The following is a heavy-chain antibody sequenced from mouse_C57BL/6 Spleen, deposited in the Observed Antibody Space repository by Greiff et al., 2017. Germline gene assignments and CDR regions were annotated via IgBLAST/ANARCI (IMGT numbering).Heavy chain of an antibody. CDR3: ARPLAYYSNYGAMDY. CDR2: ISSGSSTI. CDR1: GFTFSDYG. Sequence: EVQVVESGGGLVKPGGSLKLSCAASGFTFSDYGMHWVRQAPEKGLEWVAYISSGSSTIYYADTVKGRFTISRDNAKNTLFLQMTSLRSEDTAMYYGARPLAYYSNYGAMDYWGQGTSVTVSS. V-gene: IGHV5-17*01. D-gene: IGHD2-5*01. J-gene: IGHJ4*01.